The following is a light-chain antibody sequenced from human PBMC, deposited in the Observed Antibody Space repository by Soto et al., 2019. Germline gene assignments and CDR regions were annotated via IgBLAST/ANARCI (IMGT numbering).Light chain of an antibody. CDR3: QSYDSSLSGWV. V-gene: IGLV1-40*01. CDR1: NSNIGAGYD. CDR2: GNS. J-gene: IGLJ3*02. Sequence: QAVVTQPPSVSGAPGQRVTISCTGYNSNIGAGYDVHWYQQLPGTAPKLLIYGNSNRPSGVPDRFSASKSGTSASLAITGLKAEDEADYYCQSYDSSLSGWVFGGGTKVTVL.